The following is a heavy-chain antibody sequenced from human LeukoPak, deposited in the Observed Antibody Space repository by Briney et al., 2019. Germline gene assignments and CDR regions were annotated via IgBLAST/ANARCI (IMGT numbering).Heavy chain of an antibody. CDR2: ISYDGSNK. CDR3: AKRGVVIRVILVGFHKEAYYFDS. V-gene: IGHV3-30*18. CDR1: GFTFSSHG. Sequence: GRSLRLTCAASGFTFSSHGMHWVRQAPGKGLEWVTFISYDGSNKYYADSVKGRFTISRDNPKNTLYLQMNSLRAEDTAVYFCAKRGVVIRVILVGFHKEAYYFDSWGQGALVTVSS. J-gene: IGHJ4*02. D-gene: IGHD3-22*01.